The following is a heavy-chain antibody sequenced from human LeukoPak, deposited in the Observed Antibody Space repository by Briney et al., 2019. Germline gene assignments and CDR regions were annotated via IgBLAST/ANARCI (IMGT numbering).Heavy chain of an antibody. CDR1: GFTFSHYG. J-gene: IGHJ5*02. D-gene: IGHD5-12*01. CDR3: AKGPYSGYSTYFDP. CDR2: IWNDGSNK. V-gene: IGHV3-33*06. Sequence: PGRSLRLSCATSGFTFSHYGMHWVRQAQGKGLEWVAVIWNDGSNKYYGDSVKGRFTISRDNSRNTLYLQMYGLRADDTALYFCAKGPYSGYSTYFDPWGQGTRVTVSS.